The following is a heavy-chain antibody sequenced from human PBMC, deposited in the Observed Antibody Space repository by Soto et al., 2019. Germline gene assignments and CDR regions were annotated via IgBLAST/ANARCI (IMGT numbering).Heavy chain of an antibody. D-gene: IGHD3-10*01. CDR2: SVVGSCNT. V-gene: IGHV1-58*01. Sequence: SVKVSCKASGFTFTSSAVQWVRQARGQRLEWIGWSVVGSCNTNYAQKFQEIVTITRDMSTSTAYMELSSLRSEDTAVYYCAASYLRAYYYYGMDVWGQGTTVTVSS. CDR3: AASYLRAYYYYGMDV. J-gene: IGHJ6*02. CDR1: GFTFTSSA.